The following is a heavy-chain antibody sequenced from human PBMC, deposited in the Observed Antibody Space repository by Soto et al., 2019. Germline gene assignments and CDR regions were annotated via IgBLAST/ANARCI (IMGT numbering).Heavy chain of an antibody. J-gene: IGHJ1*01. V-gene: IGHV1-18*01. CDR1: GGTFSSYA. CDR3: ARDLRMSSSWTAEYFQH. D-gene: IGHD6-13*01. Sequence: GASVKVSCKASGGTFSSYAISWVRQAPGQGLEWMGWISAYNGNTNYAQKLQGRVTMTTDTSTSTAYMELRSLRSDDTAVYYCARDLRMSSSWTAEYFQHWGQGTLVTVSS. CDR2: ISAYNGNT.